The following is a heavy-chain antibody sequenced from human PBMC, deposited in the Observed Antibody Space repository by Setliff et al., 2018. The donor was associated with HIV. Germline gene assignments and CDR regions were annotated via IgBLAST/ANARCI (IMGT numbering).Heavy chain of an antibody. J-gene: IGHJ4*02. CDR1: GFVFKTYN. V-gene: IGHV3-21*05. Sequence: GGSVRLSCAASGFVFKTYNMNWVRQAPGKGLEWVSFITDGARDILYADSLEGRFTVSRDDTKNSLYLQMNNLRVEDTAVYYCARDRHNGDGAYDFGYWGQGTLVTVSS. CDR3: ARDRHNGDGAYDFGY. CDR2: ITDGARDI. D-gene: IGHD5-12*01.